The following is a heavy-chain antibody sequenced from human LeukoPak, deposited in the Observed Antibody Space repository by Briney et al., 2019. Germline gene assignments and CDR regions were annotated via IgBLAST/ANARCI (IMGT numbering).Heavy chain of an antibody. CDR3: ARDQSSSWYVAWFDP. Sequence: PGGSLRLSCAASGFTFSSYWMHWVRQAPGKGLVWVSRINNDEIHTTYADSVKGRFTISRDNAKNTLYRQMNSLRVEDTAVYYCARDQSSSWYVAWFDPWGQGTLVTVSS. D-gene: IGHD6-13*01. J-gene: IGHJ5*02. V-gene: IGHV3-74*01. CDR1: GFTFSSYW. CDR2: INNDEIHT.